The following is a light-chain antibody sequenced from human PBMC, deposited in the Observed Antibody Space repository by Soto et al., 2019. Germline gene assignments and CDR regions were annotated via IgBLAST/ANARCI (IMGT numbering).Light chain of an antibody. CDR1: DVGRYNY. CDR2: EVS. V-gene: IGLV2-14*01. Sequence: QAASVSGSPGQSITISCTGDVGRYNYVSWYQQHPGKAPKLIIYEVSSRPSGVSNRFSGSKSGKTASLTVSGLQADDEADYYCSSYVGNNNLVFGGGTKLTVL. CDR3: SSYVGNNNLV. J-gene: IGLJ3*02.